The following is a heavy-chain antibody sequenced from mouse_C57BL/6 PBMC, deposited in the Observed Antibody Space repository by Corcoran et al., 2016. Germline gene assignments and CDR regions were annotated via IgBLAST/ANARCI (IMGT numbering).Heavy chain of an antibody. CDR2: INTYSGVP. D-gene: IGHD2-5*01. V-gene: IGHV9-3*01. J-gene: IGHJ3*01. CDR3: ARDYRNYGWFAY. CDR1: GYTFTTYG. Sequence: QIQLVQSGPELKKPGETVKISCKASGYTFTTYGMSWVKQAPGKGLKWMGWINTYSGVPTYADDFKGRFAFSLETSASTAYLQINNLKNEDTATYFCARDYRNYGWFAYWGQGTLVTVSA.